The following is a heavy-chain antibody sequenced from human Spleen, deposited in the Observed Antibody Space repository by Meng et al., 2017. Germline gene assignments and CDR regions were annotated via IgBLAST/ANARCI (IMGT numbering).Heavy chain of an antibody. CDR3: ARPQGGYDVGYYYYGMDV. J-gene: IGHJ6*02. CDR1: GFTFSSYE. D-gene: IGHD5-12*01. V-gene: IGHV3-48*03. CDR2: INNSGSNI. Sequence: GESLKISCAASGFTFSSYEMNWIRQAPGKGLEWVSYINNSGSNIYYADSVKGRFTISRDNAKNSLYLQMNSLRAEDTAVYYCARPQGGYDVGYYYYGMDVWGQGTTVTVSS.